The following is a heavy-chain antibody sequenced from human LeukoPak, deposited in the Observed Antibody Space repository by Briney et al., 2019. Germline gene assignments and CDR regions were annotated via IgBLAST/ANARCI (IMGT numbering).Heavy chain of an antibody. CDR3: AKAPVTTCRGAYCYPFDY. Sequence: GGSLRLSCAASGFTFSNYNMNWVRQAPGKAMEWVSSITSSGTYIFYADSVKGRFTISRDSSKNTLFLQMNRLRPEDAAVYYCAKAPVTTCRGAYCYPFDYWGQGTLVTVSS. CDR1: GFTFSNYN. V-gene: IGHV3-21*04. D-gene: IGHD2-21*01. J-gene: IGHJ4*02. CDR2: ITSSGTYI.